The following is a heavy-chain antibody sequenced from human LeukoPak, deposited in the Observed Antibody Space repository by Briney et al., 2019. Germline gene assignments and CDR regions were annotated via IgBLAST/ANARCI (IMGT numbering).Heavy chain of an antibody. J-gene: IGHJ6*02. CDR2: IKLDGSEK. V-gene: IGHV3-7*05. Sequence: GGSLRLSCEASGFTFSTYWMSWVRQAPGKGLEWVASIKLDGSEKYYVDSVKGRFNISRDNAMNSLYLQMNSLRAEDTAVYYCARLVVPAAIHYYGMDVWGQGTTVTVS. D-gene: IGHD2-2*01. CDR1: GFTFSTYW. CDR3: ARLVVPAAIHYYGMDV.